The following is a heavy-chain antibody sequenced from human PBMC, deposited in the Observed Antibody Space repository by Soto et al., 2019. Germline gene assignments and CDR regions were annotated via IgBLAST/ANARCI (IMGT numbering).Heavy chain of an antibody. CDR1: GFIFSNYG. Sequence: QVLLVESGGGVVQPGRSLRLSCAASGFIFSNYGMHWVRQAPGKGLEWVAVISYDGDNAYYADSVKGRFTISRDNSKNESYEGMNSVSVEDAVMYFCAKELPRRTIMVGVLNGRGFDYWGQGTAVTV. CDR2: ISYDGDNA. D-gene: IGHD1-26*01. V-gene: IGHV3-30*18. CDR3: AKELPRRTIMVGVLNGRGFDY. J-gene: IGHJ4*02.